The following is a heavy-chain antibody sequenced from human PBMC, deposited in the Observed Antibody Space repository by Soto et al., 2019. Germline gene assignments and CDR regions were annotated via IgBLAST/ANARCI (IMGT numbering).Heavy chain of an antibody. D-gene: IGHD2-15*01. CDR1: GGSISSSSYY. J-gene: IGHJ4*02. Sequence: SETLSLTCTVSGGSISSSSYYWGWIRQPPGKGLEWIGSIYYSGSTYYNPSLKSRVTISVDKSKNQFSLKLSSVTAADTAVYYCAREGLYCSGGSCYRYYFDYWGQGTLVTVSS. V-gene: IGHV4-39*07. CDR3: AREGLYCSGGSCYRYYFDY. CDR2: IYYSGST.